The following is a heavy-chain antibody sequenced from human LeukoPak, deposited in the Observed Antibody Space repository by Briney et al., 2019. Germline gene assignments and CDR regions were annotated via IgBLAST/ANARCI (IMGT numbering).Heavy chain of an antibody. D-gene: IGHD6-13*01. CDR1: GFTFSSYW. V-gene: IGHV3-7*01. J-gene: IGHJ4*02. Sequence: GGSLRLSCAASGFTFSSYWMSWVRQAPGKGLEWVANIKQDGSEKYYADSVKGRFTISRDNAKNSLYLQMNSLRAEDTAVYYCASTVSSSWSFYYFDYWGQGTLVTVPS. CDR2: IKQDGSEK. CDR3: ASTVSSSWSFYYFDY.